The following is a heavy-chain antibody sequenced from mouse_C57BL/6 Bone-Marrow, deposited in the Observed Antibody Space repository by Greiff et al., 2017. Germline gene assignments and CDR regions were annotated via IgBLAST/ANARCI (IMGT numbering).Heavy chain of an antibody. J-gene: IGHJ2*01. CDR1: GFSLTSYG. CDR3: AGYYGSSPDYFDY. Sequence: VQLVESGPGLVAPSQSLSITCTVSGFSLTSYGVDWVRQSPGKGLEWLGVIWGVGSTNYNSALKSRLSISKDNSKSQVFLKMNSLQTDDTAMYYCAGYYGSSPDYFDYWGQGTTLTVSS. CDR2: IWGVGST. D-gene: IGHD1-1*01. V-gene: IGHV2-6*01.